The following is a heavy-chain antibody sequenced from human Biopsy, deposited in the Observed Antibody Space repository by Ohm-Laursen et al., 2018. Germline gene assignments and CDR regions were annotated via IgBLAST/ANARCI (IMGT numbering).Heavy chain of an antibody. Sequence: SVKVSCKASGDSFTSYAIGWVRQAPGQGLEWMGGIIPIPNVATYAQKFQGRITITADESTSTAYMELSGLTSDDTAVYFCARGEGSSWFDPWGHGTLVTVSS. V-gene: IGHV1-69*10. CDR1: GDSFTSYA. CDR2: IIPIPNVA. J-gene: IGHJ5*02. CDR3: ARGEGSSWFDP. D-gene: IGHD1-26*01.